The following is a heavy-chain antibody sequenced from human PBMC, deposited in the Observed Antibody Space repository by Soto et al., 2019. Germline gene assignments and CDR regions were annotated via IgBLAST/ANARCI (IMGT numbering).Heavy chain of an antibody. J-gene: IGHJ4*02. D-gene: IGHD3-22*01. CDR3: ARVRARYYYDSSGYSTPPLDY. Sequence: ASVKVSCKASGYTFTGYYMHWVRQAPGQGLEWMGWINPNSGGTNYAQKFQGRVTMTRDTSISTAYMELSRLRSDDTAVYYCARVRARYYYDSSGYSTPPLDYWGQGTLVTVSS. CDR1: GYTFTGYY. CDR2: INPNSGGT. V-gene: IGHV1-2*02.